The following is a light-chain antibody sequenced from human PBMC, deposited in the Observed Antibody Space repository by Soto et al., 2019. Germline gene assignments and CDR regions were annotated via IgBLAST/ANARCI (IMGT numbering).Light chain of an antibody. CDR2: GAS. CDR1: QSVSSN. Sequence: EIVMTQSPATLSVSPGERATLSCRASQSVSSNLAWYQQKPGQAPRLLIYGASTRATGIPARFSGSGSGTEFTLTISSLQSEDFAVYYCQQYNNWPWLTFGVGTKVEIK. CDR3: QQYNNWPWLT. V-gene: IGKV3-15*01. J-gene: IGKJ4*01.